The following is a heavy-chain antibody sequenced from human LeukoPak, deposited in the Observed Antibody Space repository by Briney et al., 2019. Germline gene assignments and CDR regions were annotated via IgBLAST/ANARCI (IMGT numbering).Heavy chain of an antibody. CDR2: IKKGGSRT. CDR3: VREPYCSGGSCYTSGFDC. CDR1: GVTFSRYW. Sequence: GSLRLSCGASGVTFSRYWMHWGRQGPGKGLGWGSPIKKGGSRTTYADAVKGRFTISRDNAKNTLYLQMNSLSADDTAVYYCVREPYCSGGSCYTSGFDCWGQGTLVTVSS. J-gene: IGHJ4*02. V-gene: IGHV3-74*01. D-gene: IGHD2-15*01.